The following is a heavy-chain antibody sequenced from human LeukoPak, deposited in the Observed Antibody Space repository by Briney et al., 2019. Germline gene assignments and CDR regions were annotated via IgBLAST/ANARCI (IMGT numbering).Heavy chain of an antibody. CDR2: IVGDGSST. CDR3: AKDSIYGDGKWDIDY. Sequence: GGSLRLSCAAYGFNFRMYAMSWGRLAPGKGLEWVSGIVGDGSSTYYADSVKGRFTISKDYSKNTLYLQMNSLSAEDTAMYYCAKDSIYGDGKWDIDYWGQGTLVTVSS. V-gene: IGHV3-23*01. CDR1: GFNFRMYA. J-gene: IGHJ4*02. D-gene: IGHD1-26*01.